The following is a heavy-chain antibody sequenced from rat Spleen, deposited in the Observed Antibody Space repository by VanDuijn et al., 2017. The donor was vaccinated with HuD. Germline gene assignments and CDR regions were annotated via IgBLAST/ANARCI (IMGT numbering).Heavy chain of an antibody. V-gene: IGHV5-29*01. Sequence: EVQLVESGGGLVRPGRSLKLSCAASGFSFSNYGMAWVCQAPTKRLEWVATITYDGSSTYYRDSVKGRFTISRDNAKSTLYLQMDSLRSEDTATYYCARQQQLFPKGFAYWGQGTLVTVSS. CDR2: ITYDGSST. CDR3: ARQQQLFPKGFAY. D-gene: IGHD1-10*01. J-gene: IGHJ3*01. CDR1: GFSFSNYG.